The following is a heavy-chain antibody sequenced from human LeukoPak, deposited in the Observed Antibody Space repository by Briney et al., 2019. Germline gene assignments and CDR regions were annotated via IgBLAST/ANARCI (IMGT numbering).Heavy chain of an antibody. Sequence: GGSLRLSCAASGFTFSSYAMHWVRQAPGRGLEWVAVISYDGSNKYYADSVKGRFTISRDNSKNTLYLQMNSLRAEDTAVYYCARPARGSSSWYLGAFDIWGQGTMVTVSS. CDR2: ISYDGSNK. J-gene: IGHJ3*02. CDR1: GFTFSSYA. V-gene: IGHV3-30*04. D-gene: IGHD6-13*01. CDR3: ARPARGSSSWYLGAFDI.